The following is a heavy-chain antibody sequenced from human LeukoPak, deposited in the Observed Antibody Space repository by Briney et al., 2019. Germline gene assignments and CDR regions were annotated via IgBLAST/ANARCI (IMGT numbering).Heavy chain of an antibody. V-gene: IGHV3-33*01. J-gene: IGHJ1*01. CDR1: GFTFSSYG. CDR2: IWDDGSNK. Sequence: GGSLRLSCAASGFTFSSYGMHWVRQAPGKGLEWGAVIWDDGSNKYYADSVKGRFTISRDNSKNTLYLQMNSLRAEDTAVYYCARATGGYCSGGSCYSGYFQHWGQGTLVTVSS. CDR3: ARATGGYCSGGSCYSGYFQH. D-gene: IGHD2-15*01.